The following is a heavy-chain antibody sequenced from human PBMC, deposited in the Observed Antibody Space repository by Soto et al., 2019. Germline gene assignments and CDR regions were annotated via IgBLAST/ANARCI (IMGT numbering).Heavy chain of an antibody. Sequence: SVKVSCKASGGTFSSYSISWVRQAPGQGLEWMGGIIPIFGTANYAQKFQGRVTITADESTSTSYMELSSLRSEDTAVYYCARGLPLWFDPWGQGTLVTVSS. CDR3: ARGLPLWFDP. V-gene: IGHV1-69*13. CDR1: GGTFSSYS. D-gene: IGHD3-16*02. CDR2: IIPIFGTA. J-gene: IGHJ5*02.